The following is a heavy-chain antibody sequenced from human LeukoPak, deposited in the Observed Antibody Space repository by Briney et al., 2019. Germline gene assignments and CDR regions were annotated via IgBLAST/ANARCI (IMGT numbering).Heavy chain of an antibody. V-gene: IGHV4-61*02. CDR2: IYTSGST. J-gene: IGHJ6*03. D-gene: IGHD3-10*01. Sequence: KPSETLSLTCTVSGGSISSGTYSWSWIRQPAGKGLKWIGRIYTSGSTNYNPSLKSRVTISLDTSRNQFSLKLSSVTAADTAVYYCARDYAYGSGTYPLYYYYYMDVWGKGTTVTVSS. CDR3: ARDYAYGSGTYPLYYYYYMDV. CDR1: GGSISSGTYS.